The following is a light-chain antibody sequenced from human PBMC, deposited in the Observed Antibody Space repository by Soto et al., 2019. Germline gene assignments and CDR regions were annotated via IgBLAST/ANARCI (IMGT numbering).Light chain of an antibody. CDR1: QRVRDRY. CDR2: DTS. V-gene: IGKV3-20*01. J-gene: IGKJ1*01. CDR3: QQYGSSPGT. Sequence: EIVLTQSPGTLSLSPGERATLYCRASQRVRDRYLAWYQQKPGQAPSLLIYDTSTRATGVPDRFSGSGSGTDLALTISRVEPEDFAIYFCQQYGSSPGTFGQGTKVEI.